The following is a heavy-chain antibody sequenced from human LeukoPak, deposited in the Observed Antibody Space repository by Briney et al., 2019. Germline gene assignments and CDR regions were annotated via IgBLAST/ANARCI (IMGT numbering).Heavy chain of an antibody. V-gene: IGHV3-9*01. CDR1: GFSFGDYA. Sequence: GRSLRLSCVASGFSFGDYAMHWVRQAPGKGLEWVSGISWNIASIGYADSVRGRFTVSRDNAKKSLYLQMNSLRAEDTALYYCVKDRGGSYYTGAFDIWGQGTMVTVSS. J-gene: IGHJ3*02. D-gene: IGHD1-26*01. CDR3: VKDRGGSYYTGAFDI. CDR2: ISWNIASI.